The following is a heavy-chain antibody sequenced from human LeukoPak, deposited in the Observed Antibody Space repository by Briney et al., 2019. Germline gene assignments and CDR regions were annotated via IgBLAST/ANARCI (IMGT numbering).Heavy chain of an antibody. CDR2: IKQDGSEK. CDR1: GFTFSSYW. D-gene: IGHD2-2*01. CDR3: ARDVVVPAAIAYYYYGMDV. J-gene: IGHJ6*02. Sequence: GGSLRLSCAASGFTFSSYWMSWVRQAPGKGLEWVANIKQDGSEKYYVDSVKGRFTISRDNAKNSLHLQMNSLRAEDTAVYYCARDVVVPAAIAYYYYGMDVWGQGTTVTVSS. V-gene: IGHV3-7*01.